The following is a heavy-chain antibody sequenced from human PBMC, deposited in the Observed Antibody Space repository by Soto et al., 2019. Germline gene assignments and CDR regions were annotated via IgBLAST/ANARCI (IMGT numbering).Heavy chain of an antibody. CDR1: GFTFRIYS. J-gene: IGHJ3*02. V-gene: IGHV3-33*01. D-gene: IGHD3-16*01. CDR2: MWYEGTNK. CDR3: ARDATFGTKGGSFDI. Sequence: QVQLVESGAGVVQPGRSLRLSCAASGFTFRIYSMHWVRQSPGKGLEWVAVMWYEGTNKYYGESVKGRFTISRDNSENTLYLQMNSLRVEDTAVYYCARDATFGTKGGSFDIWGHGTLVTVSS.